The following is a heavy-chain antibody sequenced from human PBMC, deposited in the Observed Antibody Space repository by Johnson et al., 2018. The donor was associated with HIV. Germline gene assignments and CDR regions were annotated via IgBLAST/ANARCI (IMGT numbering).Heavy chain of an antibody. J-gene: IGHJ3*02. CDR1: GFTFTSYG. CDR2: ISYDGVYK. V-gene: IGHV3-30*19. CDR3: ARDPEGAPPLGAFDI. D-gene: IGHD1-26*01. Sequence: VQLVESGGGVVQPGGSLRLSCAASGFTFTSYGMHWVRQAPGKGLEWVALISYDGVYKHYAESVKGRFTISRDNSKNTLYMQMNSLRAEDTAVYYCARDPEGAPPLGAFDIWGQGTMVTVSS.